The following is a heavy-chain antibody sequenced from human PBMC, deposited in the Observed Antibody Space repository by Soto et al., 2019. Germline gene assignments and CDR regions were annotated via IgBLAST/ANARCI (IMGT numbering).Heavy chain of an antibody. J-gene: IGHJ4*02. D-gene: IGHD2-15*01. Sequence: QVQLQESGPGLVKPSETLSLNCTVSGGSISSFYWSWVRQTPGKGLEWIGYIYYSGSTNYNPSPTNRVTISVDTCKKRFALRLTSVTNAGTAVYDCTRRQGSYLDQWGEGTLVTVSS. CDR3: TRRQGSYLDQ. V-gene: IGHV4-59*01. CDR1: GGSISSFY. CDR2: IYYSGST.